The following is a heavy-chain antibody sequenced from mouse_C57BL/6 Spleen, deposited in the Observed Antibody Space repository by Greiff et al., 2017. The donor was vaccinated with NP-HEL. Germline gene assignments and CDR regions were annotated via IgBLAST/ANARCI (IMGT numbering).Heavy chain of an antibody. CDR3: ARGIYYDYDEGAWFAY. J-gene: IGHJ3*01. CDR2: IYPGDGDT. D-gene: IGHD2-4*01. Sequence: QVQLQQSGAEQVKPGASVKISCKASGYAFSSYWMNWVKQRPGKGLEWIGQIYPGDGDTNYNGKFKGKATLTADKSSSTAYMQLSSLTSEDSAVYFCARGIYYDYDEGAWFAYWGQGTLVTVSA. CDR1: GYAFSSYW. V-gene: IGHV1-80*01.